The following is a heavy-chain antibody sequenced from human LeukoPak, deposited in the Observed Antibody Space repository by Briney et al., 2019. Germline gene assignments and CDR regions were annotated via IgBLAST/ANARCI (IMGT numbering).Heavy chain of an antibody. CDR1: GYTFTGYY. J-gene: IGHJ6*02. CDR2: INPNSGGT. Sequence: GASVKVSCKASGYTFTGYYMHWVRQAPGQGLEWMGWINPNSGGTNHAQKFQGRVTMTRDTSISTGYMELSRLRADDTAVYYCARYYDILTGYSYYYGMDVWGQGTTVTVSS. D-gene: IGHD3-9*01. V-gene: IGHV1-2*02. CDR3: ARYYDILTGYSYYYGMDV.